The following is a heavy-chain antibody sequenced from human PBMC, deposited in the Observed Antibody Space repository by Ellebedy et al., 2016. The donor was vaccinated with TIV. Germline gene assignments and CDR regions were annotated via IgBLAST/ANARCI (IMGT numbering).Heavy chain of an antibody. J-gene: IGHJ4*02. Sequence: GESLKISCAASGIPFSSHWMSWVRQAPGKGPEWVSYISGPGVTIYYAASVKGRFPIPRDNAKSSLYLQMNSLRAEDTAVYYCARDPQPCSGGDCFRGWGEYWGQGTLVTVSS. CDR3: ARDPQPCSGGDCFRGWGEY. V-gene: IGHV3-48*04. D-gene: IGHD2-21*02. CDR2: ISGPGVTI. CDR1: GIPFSSHW.